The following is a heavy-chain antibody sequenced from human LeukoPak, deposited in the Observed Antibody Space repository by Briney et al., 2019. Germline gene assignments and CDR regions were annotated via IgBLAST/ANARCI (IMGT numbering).Heavy chain of an antibody. CDR3: ARGGHGYYDFWSGYSTNWIDP. J-gene: IGHJ5*02. D-gene: IGHD3-3*01. CDR2: ISSSSSTI. CDR1: GFTFSSYS. Sequence: GGSLRLSCAASGFTFSSYSMNWVRQAPGKGLEWVSYISSSSSTIYYADSVKGRFTISRDNAKNSLYLQMNSLRAEDTAVYYCARGGHGYYDFWSGYSTNWIDPWGQGTLVTVSS. V-gene: IGHV3-48*01.